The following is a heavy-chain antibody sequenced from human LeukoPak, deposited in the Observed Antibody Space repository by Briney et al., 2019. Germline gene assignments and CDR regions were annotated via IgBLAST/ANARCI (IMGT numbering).Heavy chain of an antibody. V-gene: IGHV5-51*01. CDR1: GFTFSSDW. CDR3: ARYEWPPYSSSWYWVFDY. D-gene: IGHD6-13*01. Sequence: GGSLRLSCAASGFTFSSDWMSWVRQAPGKGLDWVGIIYPGDSDTRYSPSFQGQVTISADKSISTAYLQWSSLKASDTAMYYCARYEWPPYSSSWYWVFDYWGQGTLVTVSS. J-gene: IGHJ4*02. CDR2: IYPGDSDT.